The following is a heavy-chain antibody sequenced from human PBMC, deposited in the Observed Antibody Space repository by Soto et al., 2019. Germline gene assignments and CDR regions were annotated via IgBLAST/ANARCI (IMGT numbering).Heavy chain of an antibody. J-gene: IGHJ6*03. CDR1: GGSFSGYY. CDR2: INHSGST. V-gene: IGHV4-34*01. Sequence: SETLSLTCAVYGGSFSGYYWSWIRQPPGKGLEWIGEINHSGSTNYNPSLKSRVTISVDTSKNQFSLKLSSVTAADTAVYYCATHSGFLVPAAYYYYYMDVWGKGTTVTVSS. D-gene: IGHD3-3*01. CDR3: ATHSGFLVPAAYYYYYMDV.